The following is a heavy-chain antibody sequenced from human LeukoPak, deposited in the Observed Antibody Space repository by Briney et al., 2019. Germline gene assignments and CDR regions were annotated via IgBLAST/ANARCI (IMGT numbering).Heavy chain of an antibody. Sequence: PSETLSLTCTVSGGSISSSSYYWGWIRQPPGKGLEWIGSIYYSGSTYYNPSLKSRVTISVDTSKNQFSLKLSSVTAADTAVYYCARFSRWLPFEYWGQGTLVTVSS. CDR1: GGSISSSSYY. J-gene: IGHJ4*02. CDR2: IYYSGST. CDR3: ARFSRWLPFEY. D-gene: IGHD5-12*01. V-gene: IGHV4-39*07.